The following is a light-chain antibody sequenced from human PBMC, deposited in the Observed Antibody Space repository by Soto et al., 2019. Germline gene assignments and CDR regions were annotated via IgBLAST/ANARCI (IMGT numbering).Light chain of an antibody. CDR3: ISYTDRQSYL. J-gene: IGLJ1*01. Sequence: QSVLTQPASVSGSPGQSITISCTGSSSDVGGYKYVSWHQQYPGKVPKLLIFEVSNRPSGVSNRFSGSKSGNTASLTISGLQTEDEADYYCISYTDRQSYLFGTGTKVTVL. CDR1: SSDVGGYKY. V-gene: IGLV2-14*01. CDR2: EVS.